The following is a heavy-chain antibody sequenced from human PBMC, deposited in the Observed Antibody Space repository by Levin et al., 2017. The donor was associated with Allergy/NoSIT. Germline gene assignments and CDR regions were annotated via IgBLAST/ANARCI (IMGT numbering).Heavy chain of an antibody. CDR2: IKQDGSEK. V-gene: IGHV3-7*01. J-gene: IGHJ5*02. Sequence: GGSLRLSCAASGFTFSSYWMSWVRQAPGKGLEWVANIKQDGSEKYYVDSVKGRFTISRDNAKNSLYLQMNSLRAEDTAVYYCARERGPGAGTGLNWFDPWGQGTLVTVSS. CDR3: ARERGPGAGTGLNWFDP. CDR1: GFTFSSYW. D-gene: IGHD3/OR15-3a*01.